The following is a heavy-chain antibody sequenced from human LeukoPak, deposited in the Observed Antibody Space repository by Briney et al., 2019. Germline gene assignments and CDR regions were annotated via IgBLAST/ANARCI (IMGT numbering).Heavy chain of an antibody. Sequence: GGSLRLSCAASGFIFISYWMSWLRQAPGKGREGVANIKQDGSEKYYVDCVKGRFTISRDNAKNLRYLQMNGLRAEETAVYYCARDRPWFGEFYFDYWGQGTLVTASS. D-gene: IGHD3-10*01. CDR1: GFIFISYW. V-gene: IGHV3-7*01. CDR2: IKQDGSEK. CDR3: ARDRPWFGEFYFDY. J-gene: IGHJ4*02.